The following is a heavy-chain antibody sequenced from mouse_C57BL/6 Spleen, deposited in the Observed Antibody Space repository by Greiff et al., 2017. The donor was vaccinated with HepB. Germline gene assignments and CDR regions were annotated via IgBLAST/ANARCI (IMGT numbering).Heavy chain of an antibody. CDR2: ISSGSSTI. V-gene: IGHV5-17*01. CDR3: AKGEKLTY. Sequence: EVNVVESGGGLVKPGGSLKLSCAASGFTFSDYGMHWVRQAPEKGLEWVAYISSGSSTIYYADTVKGRFTISRDNAKNTLFLQMTSLRSEDTAMYYCAKGEKLTYWGQGTTLTVSS. J-gene: IGHJ2*01. CDR1: GFTFSDYG.